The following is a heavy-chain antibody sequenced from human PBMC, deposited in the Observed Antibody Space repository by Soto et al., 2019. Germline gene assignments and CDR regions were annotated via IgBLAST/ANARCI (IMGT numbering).Heavy chain of an antibody. CDR2: IYPGDSDT. V-gene: IGHV5-51*01. D-gene: IGHD4-17*01. CDR1: GYSFTSYW. Sequence: GESLKISCKGSGYSFTSYWIGWVRQMPGKGLEWMGIIYPGDSDTRYSPSFQGQVTISADKSISTAYLQWSSLKASDTARYYCARHESNGDFYYGMDVWGQGTTVTVSS. CDR3: ARHESNGDFYYGMDV. J-gene: IGHJ6*02.